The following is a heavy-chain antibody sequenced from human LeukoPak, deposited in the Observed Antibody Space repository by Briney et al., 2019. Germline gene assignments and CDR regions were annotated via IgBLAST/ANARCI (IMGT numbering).Heavy chain of an antibody. CDR3: ARARYSSSWACDY. D-gene: IGHD6-13*01. J-gene: IGHJ4*02. CDR1: GGSISSYY. V-gene: IGHV4-59*01. Sequence: SETLSLTCTVSGGSISSYYWSWVRQPPGKGLEWIGYIYYSGSTNYNPSLKSRVTISVDTSKNQFSLKLSSVTAADTAVYYCARARYSSSWACDYWGQGTLVTVSS. CDR2: IYYSGST.